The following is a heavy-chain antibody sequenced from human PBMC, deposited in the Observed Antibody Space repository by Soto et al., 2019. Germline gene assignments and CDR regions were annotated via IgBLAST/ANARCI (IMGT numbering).Heavy chain of an antibody. CDR3: ARGYDDSSGYHSIPVDY. V-gene: IGHV4-59*01. CDR2: IYYSGST. Sequence: SETLSLTCTVSGGSISSYYWSWIRQPPGKGLEWIGYIYYSGSTNYNPSLKSRVTISVDTSKNQFSLKLSSVTAADTAVYYCARGYDDSSGYHSIPVDYWGQGTRVTASS. J-gene: IGHJ4*02. D-gene: IGHD3-22*01. CDR1: GGSISSYY.